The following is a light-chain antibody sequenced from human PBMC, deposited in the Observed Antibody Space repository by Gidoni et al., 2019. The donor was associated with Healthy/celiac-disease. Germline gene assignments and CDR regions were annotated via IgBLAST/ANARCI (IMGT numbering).Light chain of an antibody. CDR3: QQYNNWPRT. CDR1: QSVSSN. J-gene: IGKJ1*01. Sequence: EIVMTQSPATLSVSPGERATLSCRASQSVSSNLAWYQQTPGQAPRLLIYGASTRATGIPARFSGSGSGTEFTLTSSSLQSADFAVYYCQQYNNWPRTFGHGTKVEIK. V-gene: IGKV3-15*01. CDR2: GAS.